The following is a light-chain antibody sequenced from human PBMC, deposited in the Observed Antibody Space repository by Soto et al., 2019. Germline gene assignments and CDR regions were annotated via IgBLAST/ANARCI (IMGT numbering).Light chain of an antibody. CDR1: SSDVGGYNY. Sequence: ALTQPASVSGSPGQSITISCTGTSSDVGGYNYVSWYQQHPGKAPKLMIYDVINRPSGVSNRFSGSKSGNSASLTISGLQAEDEADYYCSSYTCSSTYVVFGGGTKLTVL. CDR2: DVI. CDR3: SSYTCSSTYVV. V-gene: IGLV2-14*03. J-gene: IGLJ2*01.